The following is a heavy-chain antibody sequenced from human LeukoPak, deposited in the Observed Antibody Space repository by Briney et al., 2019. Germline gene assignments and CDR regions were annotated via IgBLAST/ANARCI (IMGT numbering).Heavy chain of an antibody. D-gene: IGHD5-12*01. J-gene: IGHJ6*03. V-gene: IGHV3-21*01. CDR2: ISTSSSYI. CDR1: GFTFSSYA. CDR3: ARAREYSGYDYHVWTYYYYYYMDV. Sequence: GGSLRLSCAASGFTFSSYAMSWVRQAPGKGLEWVSSISTSSSYIDYADSVKGRFTISRDNAKNSLYLQMNSLRAEDTAVYYCARAREYSGYDYHVWTYYYYYYMDVWGKGTTVTVSS.